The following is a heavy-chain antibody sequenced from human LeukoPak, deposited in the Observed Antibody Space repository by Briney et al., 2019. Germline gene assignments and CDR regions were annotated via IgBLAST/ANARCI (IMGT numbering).Heavy chain of an antibody. CDR1: GGTFSSYA. CDR3: ARSGSGWYYYYYYMDV. J-gene: IGHJ6*03. V-gene: IGHV1-69*06. D-gene: IGHD6-19*01. CDR2: IIPIFGTA. Sequence: SVKVSCKASGGTFSSYAISWVRQAPGQGLEWMGGIIPIFGTANYAQKFQGRVTITADKSTSTAYMELSSLRSEDTAVYYCARSGSGWYYYYYYMDVWGKGTTVTVSS.